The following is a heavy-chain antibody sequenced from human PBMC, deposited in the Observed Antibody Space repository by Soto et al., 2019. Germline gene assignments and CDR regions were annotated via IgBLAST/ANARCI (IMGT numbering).Heavy chain of an antibody. Sequence: QLQLRESGPGLVKPSETLSLTCTVSGGSISGGVGGLYYWSWIRQPPGKGLEGIGYFYDRGSTYYTPSLKRRVTISVDTSKNQFSLRLSSVTAADTAVYYCAREVIPLTTDWYFDLWGRGTLVTVSS. CDR2: FYDRGST. CDR1: GGSISGGVGGLYY. CDR3: AREVIPLTTDWYFDL. V-gene: IGHV4-30-4*01. J-gene: IGHJ2*01. D-gene: IGHD4-17*01.